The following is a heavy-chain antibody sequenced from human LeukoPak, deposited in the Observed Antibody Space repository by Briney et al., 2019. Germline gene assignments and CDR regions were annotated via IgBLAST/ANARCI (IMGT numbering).Heavy chain of an antibody. J-gene: IGHJ4*02. D-gene: IGHD5-12*01. CDR2: ISGSDNTI. V-gene: IGHV3-48*02. CDR1: GFTFSSYS. Sequence: PGGSLRLSCAASGFTFSSYSMNWVRQAPGKGLEWVSYISGSDNTIYYADSVKGRFTISRDNARNSLYLQINSLRDEDTAVYYCARVHRGYSFGRLDYWGQGTLVTVSS. CDR3: ARVHRGYSFGRLDY.